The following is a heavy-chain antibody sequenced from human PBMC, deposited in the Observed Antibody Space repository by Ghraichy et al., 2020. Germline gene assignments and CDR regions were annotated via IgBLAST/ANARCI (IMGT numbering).Heavy chain of an antibody. V-gene: IGHV1-18*04. CDR3: ARRVAAVGTGGYYFDY. CDR1: GYTFTSYG. D-gene: IGHD6-13*01. CDR2: ISAYNGNT. J-gene: IGHJ4*02. Sequence: ASVKVSCKASGYTFTSYGISWVRQAPGQGLEWMGWISAYNGNTNYAQKLQGRVTMTTDPSTSIAYMELRSLRSDDTAVYYCARRVAAVGTGGYYFDYWGQGTLVTVSS.